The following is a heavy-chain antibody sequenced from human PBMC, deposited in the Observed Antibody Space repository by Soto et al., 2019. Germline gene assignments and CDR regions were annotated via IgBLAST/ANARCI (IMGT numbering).Heavy chain of an antibody. CDR1: GFTFSNAW. Sequence: GGSLILSCAASGFTFSNAWMNWVRQAPGKGLEWVGRIKSKTDGGTTDYAAPVKGRFTISRDDSKNTLYLQMNSLKTEDTAVYYCTTDPRGLDYYDSSGPYRGGYWGQGTLVTVSS. J-gene: IGHJ4*02. CDR2: IKSKTDGGTT. D-gene: IGHD3-22*01. CDR3: TTDPRGLDYYDSSGPYRGGY. V-gene: IGHV3-15*07.